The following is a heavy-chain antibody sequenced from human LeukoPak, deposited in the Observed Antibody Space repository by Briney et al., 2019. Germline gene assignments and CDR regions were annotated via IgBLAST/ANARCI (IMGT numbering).Heavy chain of an antibody. V-gene: IGHV1-2*02. J-gene: IGHJ4*02. Sequence: GASVKVSCKASGYTFTDYYMHWVRQAPGQGLEWMGWINPNSGGTNYAQKFQGRVTMTRDTSISTAYMELSRLRSDDTAVYYCARSDILTGYYPDGPIDYWGQGTLVTVSS. CDR2: INPNSGGT. CDR3: ARSDILTGYYPDGPIDY. D-gene: IGHD3-9*01. CDR1: GYTFTDYY.